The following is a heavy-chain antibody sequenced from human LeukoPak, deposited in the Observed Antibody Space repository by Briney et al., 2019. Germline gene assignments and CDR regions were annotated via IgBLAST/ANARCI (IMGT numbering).Heavy chain of an antibody. CDR2: INQDGSEK. V-gene: IGHV3-7*01. CDR3: ARSLAAGRYYYYGMDV. D-gene: IGHD2-15*01. CDR1: GFTFSSYW. J-gene: IGHJ6*02. Sequence: PGGSLRLSCAASGFTFSSYWMSWVRQAPGKGLEWVANINQDGSEKYYVDSVKGRFTISRDNAKNSLYLQMNSLRAEDTAVYYCARSLAAGRYYYYGMDVWGQGTTVTVSS.